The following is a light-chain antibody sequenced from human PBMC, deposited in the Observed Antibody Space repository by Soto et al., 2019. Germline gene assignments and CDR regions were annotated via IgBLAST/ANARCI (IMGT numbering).Light chain of an antibody. J-gene: IGKJ1*01. CDR3: QQYDDTPRT. V-gene: IGKV4-1*01. CDR1: QSVLNSSNNKNY. Sequence: DVVMTQSPDSLAVSLGERATINCMSSQSVLNSSNNKNYLAWYQQKPGQPPKLLIYWASTRESGVPDRFSGSGSGTDFTLTISSLQAEDVAVYYCQQYDDTPRTFGQGTKVEI. CDR2: WAS.